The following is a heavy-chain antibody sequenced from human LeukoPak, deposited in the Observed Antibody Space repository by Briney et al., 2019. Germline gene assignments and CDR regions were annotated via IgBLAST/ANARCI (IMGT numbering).Heavy chain of an antibody. J-gene: IGHJ3*02. CDR2: IYYSGST. CDR1: GGSISSSSYY. Sequence: PSETLSLTCTVSGGSISSSSYYWGWIRQPPGKGLEWIGSIYYSGSTYYNPSLKSRVTISVDRSKNQFSLKLSSVTAADTAVYYCARTYCSSTSCYDDAFDIWGQGTMVTVSS. D-gene: IGHD2-2*01. CDR3: ARTYCSSTSCYDDAFDI. V-gene: IGHV4-39*07.